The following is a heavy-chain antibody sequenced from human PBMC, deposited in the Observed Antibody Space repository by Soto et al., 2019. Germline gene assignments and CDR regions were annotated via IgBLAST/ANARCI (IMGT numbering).Heavy chain of an antibody. CDR2: ISYDGSNK. J-gene: IGHJ6*02. CDR1: GFTFSSYG. D-gene: IGHD2-8*01. Sequence: GGSLRLSCAASGFTFSSYGMHWVRQAPGKGLEWVAVISYDGSNKYYADSVKGRFTISRDNSKNTLYLQMNSLRAEDTAVYYCAKDVVSGYCTNGVCYIPHYGMDVRGQGTTVTVSS. CDR3: AKDVVSGYCTNGVCYIPHYGMDV. V-gene: IGHV3-30*18.